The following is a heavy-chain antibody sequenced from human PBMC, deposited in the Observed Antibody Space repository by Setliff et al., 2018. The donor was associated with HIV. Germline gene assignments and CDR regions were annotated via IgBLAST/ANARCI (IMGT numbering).Heavy chain of an antibody. J-gene: IGHJ4*02. V-gene: IGHV1-18*01. D-gene: IGHD3-10*01. Sequence: GASVKVSCKSSGYTFTTYGLSWVRQAPGQGLEWMGWISTYSDETSSSQNLQGRLTMTTDTSTGTAYMELRSLRAEDTALYYCAKVRRPSYGYFFDYWGQGTLVTVSS. CDR3: AKVRRPSYGYFFDY. CDR1: GYTFTTYG. CDR2: ISTYSDET.